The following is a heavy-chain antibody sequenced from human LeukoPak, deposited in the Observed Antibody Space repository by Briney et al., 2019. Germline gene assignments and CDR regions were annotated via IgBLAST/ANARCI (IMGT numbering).Heavy chain of an antibody. CDR2: ISAYNGNT. J-gene: IGHJ4*02. Sequence: ASVKVSCKASGYTFINYGISWVRQAPGQGLEWMGWISAYNGNTNYAQKLQGRVTMTTDTSTSTAYMELRSLRSDDTAVYYCARDYPVIVGATTDYFDYWGQGTLVTVSS. V-gene: IGHV1-18*01. CDR1: GYTFINYG. CDR3: ARDYPVIVGATTDYFDY. D-gene: IGHD1-26*01.